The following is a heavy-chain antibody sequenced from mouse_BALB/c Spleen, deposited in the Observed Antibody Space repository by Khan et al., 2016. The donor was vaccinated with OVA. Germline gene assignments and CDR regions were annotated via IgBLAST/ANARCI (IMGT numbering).Heavy chain of an antibody. J-gene: IGHJ2*01. CDR2: INPHIGET. Sequence: EVQLQESGPELVKPWPSVKISCKASGYSFTGYFMNWVMQSHGKSLEWIGRINPHIGETFYNQKFKDKATLTVDESSSTAHMELRSLASEDSAVYYCARIYRSVLDYWGQGTTLTVSS. CDR1: GYSFTGYF. D-gene: IGHD1-1*01. V-gene: IGHV1-20*02. CDR3: ARIYRSVLDY.